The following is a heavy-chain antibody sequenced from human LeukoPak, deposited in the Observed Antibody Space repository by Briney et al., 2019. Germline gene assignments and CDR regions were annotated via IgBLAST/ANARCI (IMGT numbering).Heavy chain of an antibody. CDR1: GFTFSNYA. V-gene: IGHV3-23*01. Sequence: GGSLRLSCAASGFTFSNYAMIWVRQAPGKGLEWVSSISGRGGSTYYAGSVKGRFTISRDNSKDTLSLQMDSLRSEDTAVYYCAKDSGVVVTAIPNYWGQGALVTVSS. CDR2: ISGRGGST. D-gene: IGHD2-21*02. CDR3: AKDSGVVVTAIPNY. J-gene: IGHJ4*02.